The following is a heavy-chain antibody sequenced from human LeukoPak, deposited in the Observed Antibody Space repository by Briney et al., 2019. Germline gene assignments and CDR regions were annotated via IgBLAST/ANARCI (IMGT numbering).Heavy chain of an antibody. CDR2: IYTRGST. D-gene: IGHD5-18*01. V-gene: IGHV4-61*02. J-gene: IGHJ4*02. CDR3: ARGRRYSYGNFDY. CDR1: GGSISSGNYY. Sequence: SETLSLTCTVSGGSISSGNYYWSWIPQPAGKGLEWIGRIYTRGSTNYNPSLKSRVTISVDTFKNQFSLRLSSVTAADTAVYYCARGRRYSYGNFDYWGQGTLVTVSS.